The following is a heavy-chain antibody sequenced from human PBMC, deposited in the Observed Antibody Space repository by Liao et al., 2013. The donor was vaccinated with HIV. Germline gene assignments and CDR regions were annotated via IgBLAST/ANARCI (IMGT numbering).Heavy chain of an antibody. V-gene: IGHV4-61*02. CDR2: IYTSGST. J-gene: IGHJ6*03. CDR1: GGSISSGSYY. CDR3: ARGTTNYFYYYMDV. D-gene: IGHD1-26*01. Sequence: QVQLQQWGAGLLKPSQTLSLTCTVSGGSISSGSYYWSWIRQPAGKGLEWIGRIYTSGSTNYNPSLKSRVTMSSDTSKSQFSLRLSSVTAADTAVYYCARGTTNYFYYYMDVWGKGTTVIVSS.